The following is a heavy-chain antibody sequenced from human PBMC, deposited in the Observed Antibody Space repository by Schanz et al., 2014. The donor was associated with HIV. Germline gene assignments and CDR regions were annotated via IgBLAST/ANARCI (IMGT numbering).Heavy chain of an antibody. CDR2: IWYDGSNK. J-gene: IGHJ4*02. V-gene: IGHV3-33*01. CDR1: GFTFSNFA. Sequence: QVQLVESGGGVVQPGRSLRLSCAASGFTFSNFAMHWVRQAPGKGLEWVAVIWYDGSNKYYADSVKGRFTISRDNSKNTLYLKMNSLRAEDTAVYYCARGGDIVVVPAALYNDFDYWGQGTLVTVSS. CDR3: ARGGDIVVVPAALYNDFDY. D-gene: IGHD2-2*01.